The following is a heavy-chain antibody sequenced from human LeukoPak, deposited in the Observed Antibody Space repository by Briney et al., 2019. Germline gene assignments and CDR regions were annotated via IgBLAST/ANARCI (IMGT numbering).Heavy chain of an antibody. CDR3: AREPGRGYSYGYRDY. Sequence: SQTLSLTCTVSGGSISSGGYYWSWIRQPPGKGLEWIGYIYHSGSTCYNPSLKSRVTISVDRSKNQFSLKLSSVTAADTAVYYRAREPGRGYSYGYRDYWGQGTLVTVSS. D-gene: IGHD5-18*01. V-gene: IGHV4-30-2*01. CDR1: GGSISSGGYY. J-gene: IGHJ4*02. CDR2: IYHSGST.